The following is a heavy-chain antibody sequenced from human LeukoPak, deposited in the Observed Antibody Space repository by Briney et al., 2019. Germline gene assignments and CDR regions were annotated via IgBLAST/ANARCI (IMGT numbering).Heavy chain of an antibody. CDR1: GFTFSSYG. V-gene: IGHV3-33*01. D-gene: IGHD5-24*01. J-gene: IGHJ4*02. Sequence: GGSLRLSCAASGFTFSSYGMHWVRQAPGKGLEWVTDIWYVGSNKYYADSVKGRFTISRDNSKNTLYLQMNSLRAEDTAVYYCARDLVGGYNYNGIDYWGQGTLVTVSS. CDR3: ARDLVGGYNYNGIDY. CDR2: IWYVGSNK.